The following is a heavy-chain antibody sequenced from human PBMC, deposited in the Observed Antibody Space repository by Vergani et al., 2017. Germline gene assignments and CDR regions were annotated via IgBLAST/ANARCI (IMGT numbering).Heavy chain of an antibody. CDR1: GGSFSGYY. Sequence: QVQLQQWGAGLLKPSETLSLTCAVYGGSFSGYYWSWIRQPPGKGLEWIGEINHSGSTNYNPSLKSRVTISVDTSKNQFSLKLSSVTAADTAVYYCARDQPIGMDVWGQGTTVTVSS. CDR3: ARDQPIGMDV. V-gene: IGHV4-34*01. J-gene: IGHJ6*02. CDR2: INHSGST.